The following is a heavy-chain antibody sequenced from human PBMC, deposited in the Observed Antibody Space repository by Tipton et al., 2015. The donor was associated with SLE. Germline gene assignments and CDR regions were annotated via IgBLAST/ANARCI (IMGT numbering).Heavy chain of an antibody. CDR3: ARSPVDYWNGYSA. Sequence: GSLRLSCEASGFTFSNYAMSWVRQAPGKGLEWVSAITGSGDRTYYIDSVKGRFTISRDNSKNTLYLQMNGLRAEDTAVYYCARSPVDYWNGYSAWGQGTLVAVSS. CDR2: ITGSGDRT. CDR1: GFTFSNYA. J-gene: IGHJ4*02. D-gene: IGHD3-3*01. V-gene: IGHV3-23*01.